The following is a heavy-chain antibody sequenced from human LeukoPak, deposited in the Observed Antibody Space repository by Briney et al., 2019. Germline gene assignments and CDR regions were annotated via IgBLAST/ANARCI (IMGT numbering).Heavy chain of an antibody. V-gene: IGHV4-4*09. Sequence: SETLSLTCTVSGGSISRYYWSWIRQPPGKGLEWIGYIYTSGSTNYNPSLKSRVTISVDTSKNQFSLKLSSVTAADTAVYYCARSRIMVYALDYWGQGTLVTVSS. CDR3: ARSRIMVYALDY. CDR2: IYTSGST. D-gene: IGHD2-8*01. CDR1: GGSISRYY. J-gene: IGHJ4*02.